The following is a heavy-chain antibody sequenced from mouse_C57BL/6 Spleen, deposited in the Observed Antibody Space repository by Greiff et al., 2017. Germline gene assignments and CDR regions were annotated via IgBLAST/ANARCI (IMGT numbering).Heavy chain of an antibody. CDR2: IRSKSNNYAT. CDR1: GFSFNTYA. Sequence: EVKLVESGGGLVQPKGSLKLSCAASGFSFNTYAMNWVSQAPGKGLEWVARIRSKSNNYATYYADSVKDRFTISRDDSESMLYLQMNNLKTEDTAMYYCVRQEIYDGYYVFAYWGQGTLVTVSA. CDR3: VRQEIYDGYYVFAY. V-gene: IGHV10-1*01. D-gene: IGHD2-3*01. J-gene: IGHJ3*01.